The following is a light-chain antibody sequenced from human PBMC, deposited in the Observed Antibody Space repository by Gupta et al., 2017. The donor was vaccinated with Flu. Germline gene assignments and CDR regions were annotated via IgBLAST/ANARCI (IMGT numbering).Light chain of an antibody. CDR1: KLGDKY. J-gene: IGLJ1*01. CDR2: QDS. Sequence: SYELTQPPSVSVPPGQTANITCSGDKLGDKYACWYQQKPGQSPVLVIYQDSKRPSGTPERFSGSNSGNTATLTISGTQAMDEADYYCQAWDSSTAVFGTGTKVTVL. CDR3: QAWDSSTAV. V-gene: IGLV3-1*01.